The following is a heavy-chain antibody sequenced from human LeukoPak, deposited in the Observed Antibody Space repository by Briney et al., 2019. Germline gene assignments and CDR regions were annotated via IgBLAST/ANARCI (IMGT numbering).Heavy chain of an antibody. CDR2: ISGSGDST. CDR1: GFTFSSYV. Sequence: PGGSPRLSCAASGFTFSSYVMSWVRQAPGKGLEWVSAISGSGDSTYYADSVKGRFTISRDNSKNTLYLQMNSLRAEDTAVYYCAKSELKAVAGTFHYWGQGTLVTVSS. J-gene: IGHJ4*02. D-gene: IGHD6-19*01. V-gene: IGHV3-23*01. CDR3: AKSELKAVAGTFHY.